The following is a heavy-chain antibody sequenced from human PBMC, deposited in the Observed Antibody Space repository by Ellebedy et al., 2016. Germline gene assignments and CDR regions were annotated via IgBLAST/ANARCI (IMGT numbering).Heavy chain of an antibody. Sequence: ASVKVSCKASGYTFTSYYIHWVRQAPGQGLEWMGIINPSGGSTRYAQKLQGRVAMTRDTSTSTVYMELSSLRSEDTAVYYCARAHYGSGSYSHFDYWGQGTLVTVSS. V-gene: IGHV1-46*01. CDR1: GYTFTSYY. D-gene: IGHD3-10*01. J-gene: IGHJ4*02. CDR3: ARAHYGSGSYSHFDY. CDR2: INPSGGST.